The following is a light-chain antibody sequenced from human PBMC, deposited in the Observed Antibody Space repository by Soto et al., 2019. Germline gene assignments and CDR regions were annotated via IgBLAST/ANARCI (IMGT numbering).Light chain of an antibody. J-gene: IGKJ1*01. V-gene: IGKV3-20*01. CDR1: QSVSSSY. Sequence: EIVLTQSPGTLSLSPGERATLSCRASQSVSSSYLAWYQQKPGQAPRVLIYGASSRATGIPDRFSGSGSGTDFTLTISRLAPEDFAVYYCQQYGSSPRTFGQGTKVEIK. CDR3: QQYGSSPRT. CDR2: GAS.